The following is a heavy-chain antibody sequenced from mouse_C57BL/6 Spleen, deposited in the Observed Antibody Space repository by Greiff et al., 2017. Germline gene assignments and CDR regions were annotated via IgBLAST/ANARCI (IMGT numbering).Heavy chain of an antibody. CDR1: GYTFTSYW. J-gene: IGHJ1*03. V-gene: IGHV1-55*01. CDR3: ARMDDGTWYFDV. CDR2: IYPGSGST. Sequence: QVQLQQPGAELVKPGASVKMSCKASGYTFTSYWITWVKQRPGQGLEWIGDIYPGSGSTNYNEKFKSKATLTVDTSSSTAYMQLSSLTSEDSAVFYCARMDDGTWYFDVWGTGTTVTVSS. D-gene: IGHD2-3*01.